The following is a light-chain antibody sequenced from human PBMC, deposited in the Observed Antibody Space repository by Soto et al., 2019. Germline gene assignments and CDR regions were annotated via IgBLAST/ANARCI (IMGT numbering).Light chain of an antibody. CDR1: QGITNF. Sequence: DIQMTQSPSSLSASVGDRVTITCRASQGITNFLAWYQQKPGKVPKLLIYEASTLQSGVPSRFSGSGSGTDFTLTISSLQPEDVATYYCQKYNSAPSFGGGTKVDIX. V-gene: IGKV1-27*01. CDR2: EAS. J-gene: IGKJ4*01. CDR3: QKYNSAPS.